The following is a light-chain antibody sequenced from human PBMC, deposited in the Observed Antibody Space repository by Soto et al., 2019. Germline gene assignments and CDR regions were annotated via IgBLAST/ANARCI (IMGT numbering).Light chain of an antibody. V-gene: IGKV3-15*01. CDR1: QSITNN. CDR2: GAS. CDR3: RHYNNWPPWA. J-gene: IGKJ1*01. Sequence: EIVMTQSSASLSVSPGGRATLSCRASQSITNNLAWYQQKPGQAPSLLIYGASARATGIPARFSGSGSETEFTLTISSLQSEDSAVYYCRHYNNWPPWAFGEGTKVEIK.